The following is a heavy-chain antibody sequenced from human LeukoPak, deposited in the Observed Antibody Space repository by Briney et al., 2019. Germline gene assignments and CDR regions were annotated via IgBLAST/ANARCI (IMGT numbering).Heavy chain of an antibody. CDR2: ISGSGGST. D-gene: IGHD6-13*01. CDR3: ANATGIAAAAGY. J-gene: IGHJ4*02. Sequence: PGGSLRLSCAASGFTFSSYAMSWVRQAPGKGLEWVSAISGSGGSTYYADSVKGRFTISRDNSKNTLYLQMDSLRAEDTAVYYCANATGIAAAAGYWGQGTLVTVSS. V-gene: IGHV3-23*01. CDR1: GFTFSSYA.